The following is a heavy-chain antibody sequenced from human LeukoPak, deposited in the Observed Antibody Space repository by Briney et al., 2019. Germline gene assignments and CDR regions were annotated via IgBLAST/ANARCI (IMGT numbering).Heavy chain of an antibody. D-gene: IGHD2-8*01. CDR2: ISSSGDRT. CDR3: AKVTWSRGSTSPDY. Sequence: GGSLGLSCAASGFTFSSDDISWVRQAPGKGLEWVSGISSSGDRTYYAEFVKGRFTISRDNPKNTLYLQMNSLRAEDTAVYYCAKVTWSRGSTSPDYWGQGTLVTVSS. V-gene: IGHV3-23*01. CDR1: GFTFSSDD. J-gene: IGHJ4*02.